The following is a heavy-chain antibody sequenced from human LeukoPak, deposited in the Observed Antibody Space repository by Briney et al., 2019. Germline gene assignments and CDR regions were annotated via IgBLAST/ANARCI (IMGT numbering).Heavy chain of an antibody. CDR3: ARATGPGYSYGYYYYGMDV. CDR2: IYYSGST. J-gene: IGHJ6*02. CDR1: GGPISSYY. Sequence: SETLSLTCTVSGGPISSYYWSWIRQPPGKGLEWIGYIYYSGSTNYNPSLKSRVTISVDTSKNQFSLKLSSVTAADTAVYYCARATGPGYSYGYYYYGMDVWGQGTTVTVSS. V-gene: IGHV4-59*12. D-gene: IGHD5-18*01.